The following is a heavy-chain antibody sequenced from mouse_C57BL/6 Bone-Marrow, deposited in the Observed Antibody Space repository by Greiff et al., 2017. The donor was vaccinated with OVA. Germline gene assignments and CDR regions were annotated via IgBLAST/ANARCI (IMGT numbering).Heavy chain of an antibody. CDR1: GYTFTSYW. V-gene: IGHV1-69*01. Sequence: QVQLQQSGAELVMPGASVKLSCKASGYTFTSYWMHWVKQRPGQGLEWIGEIDPSDSYTNYNQKFKGKSTLTVDKSSSTAYMQLSSLTSEDSAVYYCARKGVWSYYFDYWGQGTTLTVSS. CDR3: ARKGVWSYYFDY. J-gene: IGHJ2*01. CDR2: IDPSDSYT. D-gene: IGHD2-10*02.